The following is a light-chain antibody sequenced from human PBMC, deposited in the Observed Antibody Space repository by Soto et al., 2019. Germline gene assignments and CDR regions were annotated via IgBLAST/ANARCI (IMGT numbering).Light chain of an antibody. J-gene: IGLJ1*01. CDR2: DNT. CDR3: QSYDNSLSGYV. Sequence: QSVLTQPPSVSGAPGQRGTISCTGSSSNIGAGYDVHWYQQLPGAVPKLLIYDNTNRPSGVPDRFSGSKSGTSASLAITGLQSEDEADYYCQSYDNSLSGYVFGTGTKVTVL. V-gene: IGLV1-40*01. CDR1: SSNIGAGYD.